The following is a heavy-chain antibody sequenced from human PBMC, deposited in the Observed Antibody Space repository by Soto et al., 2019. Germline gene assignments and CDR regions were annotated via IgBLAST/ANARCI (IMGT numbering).Heavy chain of an antibody. CDR3: ARGHLGLYSIVRTVTTHYFDY. D-gene: IGHD4-17*01. Sequence: SETLSLTCAVYGGSFSGYYWSWIRQPPGKGLEWIGEINHSGSTNYNPSLKSRVTISVDTSKNQFSLKLSSVTAADTAVYYCARGHLGLYSIVRTVTTHYFDYWGQGTLVTVSS. V-gene: IGHV4-34*01. J-gene: IGHJ4*02. CDR1: GGSFSGYY. CDR2: INHSGST.